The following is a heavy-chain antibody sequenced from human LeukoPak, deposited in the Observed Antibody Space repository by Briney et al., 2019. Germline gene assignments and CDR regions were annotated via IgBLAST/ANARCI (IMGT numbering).Heavy chain of an antibody. CDR3: ARGRDSGAQGYYYYYYMDV. J-gene: IGHJ6*03. CDR1: GGTFSSYA. V-gene: IGHV1-69*05. D-gene: IGHD6-25*01. Sequence: RASVKVSCKASGGTFSSYAISWVRQAPGQGLEWMGGIIPIFGTANYAQKFQSRVTITTDESTSTAYMELSSLRSEDTAVYYCARGRDSGAQGYYYYYYMDVWGKGTTVTVSS. CDR2: IIPIFGTA.